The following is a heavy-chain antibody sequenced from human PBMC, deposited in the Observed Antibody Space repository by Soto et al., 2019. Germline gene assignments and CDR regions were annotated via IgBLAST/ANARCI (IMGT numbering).Heavy chain of an antibody. Sequence: QVQLVESGGGVVQPGRSLRLSCAASGFTFSSYGMHWVRQAPGKGLEWVAVIWYDGSNKYYADSVKGRFTISRDNSKNTLYLQMNILRAEDTAVYYCARGSPRNTDFDYWGQGTLVTVSS. CDR3: ARGSPRNTDFDY. CDR2: IWYDGSNK. J-gene: IGHJ4*02. D-gene: IGHD1-1*01. V-gene: IGHV3-33*01. CDR1: GFTFSSYG.